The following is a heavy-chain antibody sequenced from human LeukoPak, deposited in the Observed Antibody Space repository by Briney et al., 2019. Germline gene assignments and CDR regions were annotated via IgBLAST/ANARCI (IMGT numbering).Heavy chain of an antibody. CDR1: GGSFSGYY. J-gene: IGHJ4*02. Sequence: SETLSLTCAVYGGSFSGYYWSWIRQPPGKGLEWIGEINHSGSTNYNPSLKSRVTISVDTSKNQFSLKLSSVTAADTAVYYCARATKVVTPWDYWGQGTLVTVSS. CDR3: ARATKVVTPWDY. V-gene: IGHV4-34*01. CDR2: INHSGST. D-gene: IGHD4-23*01.